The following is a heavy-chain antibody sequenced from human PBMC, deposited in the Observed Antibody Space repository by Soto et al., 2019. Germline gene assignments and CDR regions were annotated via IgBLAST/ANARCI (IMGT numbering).Heavy chain of an antibody. Sequence: PSETLSLTCTVSGGSISSYYWSWIRQPPGKGLEWIGYIFYSGSTNYNPSFKSRVIISVDTSRNQFSLKLSSVTAADTAVYYCARGNVVAIDYWGQGTLVTVSS. V-gene: IGHV4-59*01. CDR3: ARGNVVAIDY. D-gene: IGHD2-21*01. CDR1: GGSISSYY. J-gene: IGHJ4*02. CDR2: IFYSGST.